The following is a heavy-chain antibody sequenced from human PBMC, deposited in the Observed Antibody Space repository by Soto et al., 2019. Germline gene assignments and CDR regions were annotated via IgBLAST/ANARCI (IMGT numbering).Heavy chain of an antibody. CDR2: ISSSSSYI. Sequence: GGSLRLSCAASGFTFSSYSMNWVRQAPGKGLEWVSSISSSSSYIYYADSVKGRFTISRDNAKNSLYLQMSSLRAEDTAVYYCARDYAEVDGYSYGYWNGGAFDIWGQGTMVTVSS. CDR1: GFTFSSYS. V-gene: IGHV3-21*01. CDR3: ARDYAEVDGYSYGYWNGGAFDI. D-gene: IGHD5-18*01. J-gene: IGHJ3*02.